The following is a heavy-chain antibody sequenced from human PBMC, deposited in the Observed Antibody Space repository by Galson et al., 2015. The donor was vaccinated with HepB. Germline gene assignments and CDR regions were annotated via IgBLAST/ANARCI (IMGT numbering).Heavy chain of an antibody. CDR2: IYSGGST. V-gene: IGHV3-66*01. J-gene: IGHJ3*02. CDR3: AREEDAQAFDI. CDR1: GFTVSSNY. D-gene: IGHD2-2*01. Sequence: SLRLSCAASGFTVSSNYMSWVRQAPGKGLEWVSVIYSGGSTYYADSVKGRFTISRDNSKDTLYLQMNSLRAEDTAVYYCAREEDAQAFDIWGQGTMVTVSS.